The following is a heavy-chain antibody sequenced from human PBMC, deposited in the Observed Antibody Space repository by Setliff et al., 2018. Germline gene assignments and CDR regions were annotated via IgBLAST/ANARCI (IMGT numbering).Heavy chain of an antibody. CDR2: INHSGST. CDR1: GGSFSNYY. J-gene: IGHJ6*03. V-gene: IGHV4-34*01. D-gene: IGHD3-3*01. CDR3: ARMTGFQYIDV. Sequence: PSETLSLTCVVYGGSFSNYYWSWIRQPPGKGLEWIGEINHSGSTKCNPSLKSRVTLSVDTPKNQFSLELTSVTAADAAVYYCARMTGFQYIDVWGKGTTVTVSS.